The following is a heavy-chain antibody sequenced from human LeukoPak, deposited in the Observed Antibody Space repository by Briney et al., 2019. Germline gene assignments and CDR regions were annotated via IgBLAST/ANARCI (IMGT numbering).Heavy chain of an antibody. CDR2: INPNSGGT. D-gene: IGHD1-26*01. Sequence: ASVKVSCKASGYTFTGYYMHWVRQAPGQGLGWMGWINPNSGGTNYAQKFQGRVTMTRDTSISTAYMELSRLRSDDTAVYYCAREPQPSHSGSSNWFDPWGQGTLVTVSS. CDR1: GYTFTGYY. V-gene: IGHV1-2*02. CDR3: AREPQPSHSGSSNWFDP. J-gene: IGHJ5*02.